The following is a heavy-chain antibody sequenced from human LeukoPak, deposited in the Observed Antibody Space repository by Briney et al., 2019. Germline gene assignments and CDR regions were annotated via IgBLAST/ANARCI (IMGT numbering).Heavy chain of an antibody. CDR2: ISYDGSNK. J-gene: IGHJ4*02. D-gene: IGHD4-23*01. CDR1: GFSFSSYA. CDR3: ARDLGRYGGKTEFDY. V-gene: IGHV3-30-3*01. Sequence: GGSLRLSCAASGFSFSSYAMHWVRQAPGKGLEWVAVISYDGSNKYYADSVKGRFTISRDNSKHTLFLKMNSLRAEDTAVFYCARDLGRYGGKTEFDYWGQGTLVTVSS.